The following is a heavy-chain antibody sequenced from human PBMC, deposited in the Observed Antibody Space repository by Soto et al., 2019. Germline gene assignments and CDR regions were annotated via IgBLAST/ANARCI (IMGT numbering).Heavy chain of an antibody. CDR1: GFSSSTRDSIITRSFY. J-gene: IGHJ4*02. V-gene: IGHV4-39*03. Sequence: SETLPLTCTFSGFSSSTRDSIITRSFYWGWMRQPPGKGLQWIASISYSDGSFYNSSLKSRLTISVDTSKNQFSLSLRSVTAADTAVYYCTHLLSLAHPYSYLWGQGTQVTVSS. CDR3: THLLSLAHPYSYL. CDR2: ISYSDGS. D-gene: IGHD2-21*01.